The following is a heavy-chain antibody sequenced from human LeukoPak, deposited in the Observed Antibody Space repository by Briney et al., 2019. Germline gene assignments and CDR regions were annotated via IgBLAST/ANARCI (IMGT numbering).Heavy chain of an antibody. V-gene: IGHV3-23*01. CDR3: AKDVAVAGAEYFQH. J-gene: IGHJ1*01. CDR2: ISGSGGST. CDR1: GFTFSSYA. Sequence: PGGSLRLSSAASGFTFSSYAMSWVRQAPGKGLEWVSAISGSGGSTYYADSVKGRFTISRDNSKNTLYLQMNSLRAEDTAVYYCAKDVAVAGAEYFQHWGQGTLVTVSS. D-gene: IGHD6-19*01.